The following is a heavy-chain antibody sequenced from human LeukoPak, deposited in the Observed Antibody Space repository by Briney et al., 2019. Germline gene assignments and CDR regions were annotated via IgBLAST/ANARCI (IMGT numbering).Heavy chain of an antibody. J-gene: IGHJ4*02. D-gene: IGHD3-16*01. CDR3: ARVGVTGRRKGLFDY. V-gene: IGHV4-34*01. Sequence: SETLSLTCAVYGGSFSGYYWSWIRQPPGKGLEWIGEINHSGSTNYNPSLKSRVTISVDTSKNQFSLKLSSVTAADTAVYYCARVGVTGRRKGLFDYWGQGTLVTVSS. CDR2: INHSGST. CDR1: GGSFSGYY.